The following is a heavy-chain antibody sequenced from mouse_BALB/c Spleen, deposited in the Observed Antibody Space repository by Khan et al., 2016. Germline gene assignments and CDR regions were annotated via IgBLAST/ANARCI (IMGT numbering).Heavy chain of an antibody. V-gene: IGHV1-87*01. Sequence: QVQLQQSGAELARPGASVKLSCKASGYTFTSYWMQWVKQRPGQGLEWIGAIYPGDGDTRYTQKFKGKAILSADKSSSTAYMQLSSLASGESAVYYCASYCGSSYNYFDYWSQGTTLTVSS. CDR2: IYPGDGDT. J-gene: IGHJ2*01. D-gene: IGHD1-1*01. CDR3: ASYCGSSYNYFDY. CDR1: GYTFTSYW.